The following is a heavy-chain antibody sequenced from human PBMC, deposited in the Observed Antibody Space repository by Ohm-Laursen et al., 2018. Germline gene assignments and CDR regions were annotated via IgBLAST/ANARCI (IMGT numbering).Heavy chain of an antibody. D-gene: IGHD1-20*01. CDR1: GDSIDRYY. Sequence: SDTLSLTCSVSGDSIDRYYSWIRQTPGKGLEWIGYIFYTGTTNYNPSLKSRVTISVDTSKNQFSLSLTSVTAADTAVYYCARPNWNDAGTFDSWGQGTLVTVSS. CDR3: ARPNWNDAGTFDS. CDR2: IFYTGTT. V-gene: IGHV4-59*07. J-gene: IGHJ4*02.